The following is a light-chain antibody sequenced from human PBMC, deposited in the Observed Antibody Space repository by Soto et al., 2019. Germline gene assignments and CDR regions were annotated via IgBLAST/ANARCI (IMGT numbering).Light chain of an antibody. CDR2: GAS. Sequence: VFTHSPGTLSLSPAERDTLSCSSSQSVAANCFAWDQEIRGQAPRLLIYGASSKATGIPDRLSGSWSGTDFTLTISRLEPEDFAGDYCQQYGSSPSNFGAGTKVDI. CDR3: QQYGSSPSN. V-gene: IGKV3-20*01. J-gene: IGKJ3*01. CDR1: QSVAANC.